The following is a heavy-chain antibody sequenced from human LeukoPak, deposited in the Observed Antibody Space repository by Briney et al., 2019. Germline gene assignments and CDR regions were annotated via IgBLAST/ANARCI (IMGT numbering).Heavy chain of an antibody. V-gene: IGHV3-21*01. Sequence: GGSLRLSCAASGFTFNTYTMNWVRQAPGKGLEWVSSISSSSTYIYYADSLKGRFTISRDNAKNSLYLQMNSLRAEDTAMYYCARAGTNYDFWSGVDYWGQGTLVTVSS. CDR3: ARAGTNYDFWSGVDY. J-gene: IGHJ4*02. CDR1: GFTFNTYT. CDR2: ISSSSTYI. D-gene: IGHD3-3*01.